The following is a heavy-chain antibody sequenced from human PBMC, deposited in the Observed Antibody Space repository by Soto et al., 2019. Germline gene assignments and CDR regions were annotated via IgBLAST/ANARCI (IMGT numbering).Heavy chain of an antibody. CDR3: ARQASGYYYGWFDP. CDR1: GGSILDSTYY. V-gene: IGHV4-39*01. D-gene: IGHD3-22*01. Sequence: QLLLQESGPGLVKPSETLSLTCTVSGGSILDSTYYWARIRQSPGKGLEWIGTIFYSGGTFYTPSLNSRVTMSVDTSNNQFSLKLSSVTAADTAVYYCARQASGYYYGWFDPWGQGTLVTVSS. J-gene: IGHJ5*02. CDR2: IFYSGGT.